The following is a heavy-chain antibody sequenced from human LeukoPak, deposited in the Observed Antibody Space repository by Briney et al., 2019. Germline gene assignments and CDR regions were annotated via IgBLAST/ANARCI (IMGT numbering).Heavy chain of an antibody. CDR3: ARWAHYCSSTSCPFDY. J-gene: IGHJ4*02. CDR1: GFTFSSYA. D-gene: IGHD2-2*01. V-gene: IGHV3-23*01. CDR2: ISGSGGST. Sequence: GGSLRLSCAASGFTFSSYAMSWVRQAPGKGLEWVSGISGSGGSTYHADSVKGRFTISRDNSKNTLFLQMNSLRAEDTAVYYCARWAHYCSSTSCPFDYWGQGTLVTVSS.